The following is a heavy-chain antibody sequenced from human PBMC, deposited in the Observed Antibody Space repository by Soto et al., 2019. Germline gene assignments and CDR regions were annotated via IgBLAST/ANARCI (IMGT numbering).Heavy chain of an antibody. CDR3: ASVGILGYCSGGSCPYYYYGMDV. CDR2: INPNSGGT. V-gene: IGHV1-2*02. CDR1: GYTFTGYY. J-gene: IGHJ6*02. Sequence: SSVKVSCKASGYTFTGYYMHWVRQAPGQGLEWMGWINPNSGGTNYAQKFQGRVTMTRDTSISTAYMELSRLRSDDTAVYYCASVGILGYCSGGSCPYYYYGMDVWGQGTTVIVSS. D-gene: IGHD2-15*01.